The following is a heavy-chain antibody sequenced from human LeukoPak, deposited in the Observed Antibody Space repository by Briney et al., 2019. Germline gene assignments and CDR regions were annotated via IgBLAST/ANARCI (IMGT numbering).Heavy chain of an antibody. CDR2: ISGSGGGT. CDR1: GFTFSSDA. D-gene: IGHD3-9*01. J-gene: IGHJ3*02. Sequence: GGSLRLSCAASGFTFSSDAMNWVRQAPGKGLEWVSVISGSGGGTYYADSVKGRFTISRDNSKNTLYLQMNSLRAEDTAVYYCAKSLARHTLTAHDAFDIWGQGTMVTVSS. V-gene: IGHV3-23*01. CDR3: AKSLARHTLTAHDAFDI.